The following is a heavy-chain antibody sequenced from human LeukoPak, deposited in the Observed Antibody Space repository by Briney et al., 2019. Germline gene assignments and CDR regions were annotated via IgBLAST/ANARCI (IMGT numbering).Heavy chain of an antibody. V-gene: IGHV4-61*01. CDR2: IDDSGNT. D-gene: IGHD3-10*01. J-gene: IGHJ3*02. CDR3: ARSDYHNSGSHTVFDAFDI. CDR1: GGSVSSGSYY. Sequence: SETLSLTCTVSGGSVSSGSYYWSWIRRPPGKGLEWIGYIDDSGNTNYNPSLKSQVTISVDKSKNQFSLKLSFVTAADTAMYYCARSDYHNSGSHTVFDAFDIWGQGTRVTVSS.